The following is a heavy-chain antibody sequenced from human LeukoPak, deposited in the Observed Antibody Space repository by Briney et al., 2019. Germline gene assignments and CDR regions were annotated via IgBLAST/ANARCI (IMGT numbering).Heavy chain of an antibody. V-gene: IGHV1-69*01. Sequence: GASVNVSCKASGGTFSSYAISWVRQAPGQGLEWMGGIIPIFGTANYAQKFQGRVTITADESTSTAYMELSSLRSEDTAVYYCATGSYDRRYYYYYGMDVWGQGTTVTVSS. CDR1: GGTFSSYA. D-gene: IGHD1-26*01. J-gene: IGHJ6*02. CDR3: ATGSYDRRYYYYYGMDV. CDR2: IIPIFGTA.